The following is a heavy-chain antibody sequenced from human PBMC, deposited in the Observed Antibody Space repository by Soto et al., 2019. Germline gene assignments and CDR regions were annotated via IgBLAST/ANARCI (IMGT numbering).Heavy chain of an antibody. CDR3: ARISTVLAREHCYMDV. D-gene: IGHD4-4*01. V-gene: IGHV3-66*01. CDR1: GFTVSSNY. J-gene: IGHJ6*03. Sequence: EVQLVESGGGLVQPGGSLRLSCAASGFTVSSNYMTWVRQAPGKGLEWVSIIYGGGSTYYADSVKGRFTIARDNSRNTLYLQMNSLRGEDTAVYYCARISTVLAREHCYMDVWGKGTTVTVSS. CDR2: IYGGGST.